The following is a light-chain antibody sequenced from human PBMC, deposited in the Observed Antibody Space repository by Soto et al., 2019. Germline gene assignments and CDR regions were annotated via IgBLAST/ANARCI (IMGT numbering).Light chain of an antibody. CDR3: SSFSSITREV. Sequence: QSALTQPASVSGSPGQSITISCTGTSSDVGGYSYVSWYQQHPGKTPKLMIYEVSNRPSGVSLRFSGSKSGNTASLTISGLQTEDEADYYCSSFSSITREVFGGGTKLTVL. CDR1: SSDVGGYSY. CDR2: EVS. V-gene: IGLV2-14*01. J-gene: IGLJ2*01.